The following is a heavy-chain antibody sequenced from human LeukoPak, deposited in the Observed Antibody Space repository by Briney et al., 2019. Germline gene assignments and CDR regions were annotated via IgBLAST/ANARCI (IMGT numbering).Heavy chain of an antibody. J-gene: IGHJ4*02. CDR3: GRAFPPLRTAAAGDY. CDR2: ISYRTSHI. D-gene: IGHD6-13*01. Sequence: GGTLRLSCTASGFTFSDCDMNWFRQAPGKGLEWVSSISYRTSHIYYADSVKGRFTISRDNAKNSLYLQMDSLRAEDTAVYFCGRAFPPLRTAAAGDYWGQGTLVTVSS. V-gene: IGHV3-21*01. CDR1: GFTFSDCD.